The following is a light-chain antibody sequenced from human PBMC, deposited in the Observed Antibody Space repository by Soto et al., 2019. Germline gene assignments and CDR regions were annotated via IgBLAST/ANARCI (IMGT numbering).Light chain of an antibody. Sequence: EIVMTQSPSTLSVSPGERATLSCRASQGVQRNLAWYQQKPGQAPRLLIYGASTRATGIPARFSGSGSETEFTLTISSLQSEDSALYYCHQYDNWPPWTFGQGTTVEV. V-gene: IGKV3-15*01. CDR3: HQYDNWPPWT. CDR1: QGVQRN. CDR2: GAS. J-gene: IGKJ1*01.